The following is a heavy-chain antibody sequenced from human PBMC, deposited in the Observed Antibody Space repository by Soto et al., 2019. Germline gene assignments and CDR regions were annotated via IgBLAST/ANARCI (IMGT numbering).Heavy chain of an antibody. D-gene: IGHD2-2*01. CDR3: ARYIVVVPAATRDYYYYGMDV. Sequence: GASVKVSCKASGGTFSSYAISWVRQAPGQGLEWMGGIIPIFGTANYAQKFQGRVTITADESTSTAYMELSSLRSEDTAVYYCARYIVVVPAATRDYYYYGMDVWGQGTTVTVSS. CDR2: IIPIFGTA. V-gene: IGHV1-69*13. J-gene: IGHJ6*02. CDR1: GGTFSSYA.